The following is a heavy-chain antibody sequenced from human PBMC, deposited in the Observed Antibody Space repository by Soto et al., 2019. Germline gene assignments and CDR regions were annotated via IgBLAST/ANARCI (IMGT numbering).Heavy chain of an antibody. Sequence: SETLSLTCAVYGGSFSGYYWSWIRQPPGKGLEWIGEINHSGSTNYNPSLKSRVTISVDTSKNQFSLKLSSVTAADTAVYYCARTGSKVDRLARDYWGQGTLVTVSS. CDR3: ARTGSKVDRLARDY. CDR1: GGSFSGYY. J-gene: IGHJ4*02. CDR2: INHSGST. V-gene: IGHV4-34*01. D-gene: IGHD4-4*01.